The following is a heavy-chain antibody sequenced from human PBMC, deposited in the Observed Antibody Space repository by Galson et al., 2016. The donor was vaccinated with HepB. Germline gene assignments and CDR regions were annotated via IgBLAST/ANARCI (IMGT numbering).Heavy chain of an antibody. CDR3: ARWLVGSTTAFDS. Sequence: SLRLSCAASGFTVTGSYMTWVRQAPGRGLEWVSAIYSAGATYHAESVKGRFTISRDSSKNTLFLQMDRLRPEDTAVYFCARWLVGSTTAFDSWGQGTLVAVSS. CDR1: GFTVTGSY. J-gene: IGHJ4*02. V-gene: IGHV3-53*01. D-gene: IGHD1-26*01. CDR2: IYSAGAT.